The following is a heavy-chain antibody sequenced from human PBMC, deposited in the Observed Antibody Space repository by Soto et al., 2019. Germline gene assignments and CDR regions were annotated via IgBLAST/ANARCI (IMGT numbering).Heavy chain of an antibody. J-gene: IGHJ4*02. CDR2: LYYSGST. V-gene: IGHV4-39*02. D-gene: IGHD1-1*01. Sequence: SETLSLTCTVSGGSIISSSYYWGWIRQPPGKGLEWIGCLYYSGSTYYNPSLKSRVTISVDTSKNQFSLQLNSVTSEDRALYYCARDNWNSHPFDYWGQGTLVTVSS. CDR1: GGSIISSSYY. CDR3: ARDNWNSHPFDY.